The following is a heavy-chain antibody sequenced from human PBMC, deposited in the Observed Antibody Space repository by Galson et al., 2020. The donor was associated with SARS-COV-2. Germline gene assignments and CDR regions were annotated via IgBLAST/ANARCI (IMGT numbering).Heavy chain of an antibody. V-gene: IGHV3-49*03. CDR1: GFTFGDYA. J-gene: IGHJ4*02. CDR3: TREGRSGYYHETYFDY. D-gene: IGHD3-22*01. Sequence: GESLKISCTASGFTFGDYAMSWFRQAPGKGLEWVGFIRSKAYGGTTEYAASVKGRFTISRDDSKSIAYLQMNSLKTEDTAVYYCTREGRSGYYHETYFDYWGQGTLVTVSS. CDR2: IRSKAYGGTT.